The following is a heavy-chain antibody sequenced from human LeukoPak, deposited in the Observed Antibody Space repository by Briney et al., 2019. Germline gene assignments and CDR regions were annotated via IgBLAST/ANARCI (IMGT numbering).Heavy chain of an antibody. J-gene: IGHJ4*02. Sequence: GGSLTLSCAASGFTFGSYAMSWLRHAPGKGLDGVSAISSSGSSTSYTRSVMGRFTTSRDNSKNTLYLEMNSLRGEDTAVYYCARGSSGSYYNSRFDYWGQGTLVTVSS. CDR3: ARGSSGSYYNSRFDY. CDR1: GFTFGSYA. D-gene: IGHD3-10*01. V-gene: IGHV3-23*01. CDR2: ISSSGSST.